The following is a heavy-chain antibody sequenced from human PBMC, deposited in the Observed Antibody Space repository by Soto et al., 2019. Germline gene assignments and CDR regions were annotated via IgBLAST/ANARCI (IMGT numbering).Heavy chain of an antibody. J-gene: IGHJ3*02. Sequence: EVQLLESGGGLVQPGGSLRLSCAASGFTFSSYAMSWVRQAPGKGLEWVSAISGSGGSTYYADSVKGRFTISRDNSKNQLYLGMNDRRAGSKSVSSCAKEGRGHLAVVAANDDAFDSEGKVTMVVVSS. D-gene: IGHD2-15*01. CDR2: ISGSGGST. CDR3: AKEGRGHLAVVAANDDAFDS. V-gene: IGHV3-23*01. CDR1: GFTFSSYA.